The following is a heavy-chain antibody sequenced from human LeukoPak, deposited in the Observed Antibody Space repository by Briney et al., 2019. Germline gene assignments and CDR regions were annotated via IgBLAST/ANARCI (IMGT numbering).Heavy chain of an antibody. CDR2: IRNKANSYAT. CDR3: ARASGPTRWLQYLYYFDY. Sequence: GGSLRLSCAASGFTFSGSAMHWVRQASGKGLEWVGRIRNKANSYATAYAASVEGRFTISRDDSRNTAYLQMNGLKTEDTAVYYCARASGPTRWLQYLYYFDYWGQGTLVTVSS. J-gene: IGHJ4*02. D-gene: IGHD5-24*01. V-gene: IGHV3-73*01. CDR1: GFTFSGSA.